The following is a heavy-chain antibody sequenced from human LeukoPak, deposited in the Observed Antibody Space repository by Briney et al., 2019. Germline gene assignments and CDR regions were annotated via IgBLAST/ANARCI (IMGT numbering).Heavy chain of an antibody. V-gene: IGHV3-48*03. CDR2: ISSSGYTI. CDR1: GFTFSHYE. Sequence: GSLRLSCESSGFTFSHYEMNWVRQAPGKGLEWVSYISSSGYTIYYADSVKGRFTISRDNAKNSLYLQMNSLRAEDTAVYYCAKDRRTATAIDYWGQGTLVTVSS. D-gene: IGHD2-2*02. CDR3: AKDRRTATAIDY. J-gene: IGHJ4*02.